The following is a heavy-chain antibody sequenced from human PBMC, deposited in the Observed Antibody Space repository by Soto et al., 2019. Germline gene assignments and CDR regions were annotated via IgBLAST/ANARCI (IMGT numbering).Heavy chain of an antibody. Sequence: PSETLSLTCTVSGGSISSYYWSWIRQPPGKGLEWIGYIYYSGSTNYNPSLKSRVTISVDTSKNQFSLKLSSVTAADTAVYYCARLKNRIAVASLFDYWGQGTLVTVSS. V-gene: IGHV4-59*08. D-gene: IGHD6-19*01. CDR1: GGSISSYY. CDR2: IYYSGST. J-gene: IGHJ4*02. CDR3: ARLKNRIAVASLFDY.